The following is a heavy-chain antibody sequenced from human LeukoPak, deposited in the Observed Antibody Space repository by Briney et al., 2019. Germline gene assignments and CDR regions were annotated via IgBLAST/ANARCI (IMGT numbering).Heavy chain of an antibody. J-gene: IGHJ3*02. CDR2: IYTSGST. V-gene: IGHV4-4*07. D-gene: IGHD3-16*02. CDR3: ARGRGIRYTRRGTFDI. Sequence: SETLSLTCTVSGGSISSYYWSWIRQPAGKGLEWIGRIYTSGSTNYNPSLKGRVTMSVDTSKNQFSLRLRSVTAADTTVYYCARGRGIRYTRRGTFDIWGQGTMVTVSS. CDR1: GGSISSYY.